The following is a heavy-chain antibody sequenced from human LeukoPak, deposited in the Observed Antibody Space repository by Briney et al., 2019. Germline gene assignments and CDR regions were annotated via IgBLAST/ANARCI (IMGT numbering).Heavy chain of an antibody. D-gene: IGHD6-13*01. CDR1: GFTFSNHA. V-gene: IGHV3-7*01. J-gene: IGHJ4*02. CDR3: ARAEATGRVDY. CDR2: INQDGSAE. Sequence: GGSLRLSCAASGFTFSNHAMSWVRQAPGKGLEWVANINQDGSAEYYVDSVKGRFTISRDNAKNSLYLQMNSLRAEDTAVYYCARAEATGRVDYWGQGTLVTVSS.